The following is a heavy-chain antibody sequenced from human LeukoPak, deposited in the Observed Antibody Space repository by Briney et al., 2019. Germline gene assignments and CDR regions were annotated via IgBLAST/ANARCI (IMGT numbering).Heavy chain of an antibody. CDR1: GGSISSSSYY. V-gene: IGHV4-39*07. CDR2: IYYSGST. CDR3: ARQAAVIGDY. D-gene: IGHD3-22*01. Sequence: PSETLSLTCTVSGGSISSSSYYWGWIRQPPGKGLEWIGSIYYSGSTYYNPSLKSRVTISVDTSKNQFSLKLSSVTAADTAVYFCARQAAVIGDYWGQGTLVTVSS. J-gene: IGHJ4*02.